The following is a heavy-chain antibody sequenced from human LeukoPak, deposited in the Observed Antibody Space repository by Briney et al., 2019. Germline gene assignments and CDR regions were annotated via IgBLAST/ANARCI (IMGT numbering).Heavy chain of an antibody. D-gene: IGHD2-15*01. CDR3: ARGVVVAANGFDYMDV. CDR1: GYTFTGYY. CDR2: INPNSGGT. Sequence: SMTVSCKASGYTFTGYYMHWVRQAPGQGLEWMGWINPNSGGTNYAQKFQGRVTTTRDTSISTAYMELSRLRSDDTAVYYCARGVVVAANGFDYMDVWGKGATGTVSS. J-gene: IGHJ6*03. V-gene: IGHV1-2*02.